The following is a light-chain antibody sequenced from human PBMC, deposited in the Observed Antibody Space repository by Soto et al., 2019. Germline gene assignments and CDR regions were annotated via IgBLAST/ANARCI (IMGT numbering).Light chain of an antibody. CDR3: QQYNSFLWT. Sequence: DIQMTQSPSTLSASVGDRVTITCRASQSISSWLAWYQQKPGKAPKLLIYYASSLESGVPSRFSGSGSGTEFTLTISSLQTDDFATYYCQQYNSFLWTFGQGTKVEIK. CDR1: QSISSW. J-gene: IGKJ1*01. V-gene: IGKV1-5*01. CDR2: YAS.